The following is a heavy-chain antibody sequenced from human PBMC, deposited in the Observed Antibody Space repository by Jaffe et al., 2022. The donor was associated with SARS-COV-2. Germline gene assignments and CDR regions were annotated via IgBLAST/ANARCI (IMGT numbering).Heavy chain of an antibody. Sequence: EVQLLESGGGLVQPGGSLRLSCAASGFTFSSYAMSWVRQAPGKGLEWVSAISGSGGSTYYADSVKGRFTISRDNSKNTLYLQMNSLRAEDTAVYYCAKDLGAATTYYYYGMDVWGQGTTVTVSS. D-gene: IGHD2-15*01. V-gene: IGHV3-23*01. CDR1: GFTFSSYA. J-gene: IGHJ6*02. CDR3: AKDLGAATTYYYYGMDV. CDR2: ISGSGGST.